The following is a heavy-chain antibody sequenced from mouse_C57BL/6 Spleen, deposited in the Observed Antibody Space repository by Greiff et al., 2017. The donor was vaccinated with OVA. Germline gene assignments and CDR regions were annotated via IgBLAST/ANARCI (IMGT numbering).Heavy chain of an antibody. Sequence: EVKLVESGGDLVKPGGSLKLSCAASGFTFSSYGMSWVRQTPDKRLEWVATISSGGSYTYYPDSVKGRFTISRDNAKNTLYLQMSSLKSEDTAMYYCARTVREGFDYWGQGTTLTVSS. V-gene: IGHV5-6*01. CDR1: GFTFSSYG. CDR2: ISSGGSYT. CDR3: ARTVREGFDY. J-gene: IGHJ2*01.